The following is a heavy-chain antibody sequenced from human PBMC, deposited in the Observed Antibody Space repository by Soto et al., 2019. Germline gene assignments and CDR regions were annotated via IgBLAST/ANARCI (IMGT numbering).Heavy chain of an antibody. CDR1: GVTSSNFV. Sequence: QVQLVQSGTEVKKSGSSVKVSCKASGVTSSNFVITWVRQVPGQGLEWLGGILPMFGAVKYAQKFQDRLIITADRSTQTAAMELGSMRSEDTAVYYCARPKRSGYDRGDSYYHTMDVWGHGTTVTVS. CDR2: ILPMFGAV. D-gene: IGHD3-3*01. V-gene: IGHV1-69*06. CDR3: ARPKRSGYDRGDSYYHTMDV. J-gene: IGHJ6*02.